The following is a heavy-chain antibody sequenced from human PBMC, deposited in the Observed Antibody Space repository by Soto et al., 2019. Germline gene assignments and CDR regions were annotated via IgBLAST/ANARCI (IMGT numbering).Heavy chain of an antibody. J-gene: IGHJ4*02. CDR3: ARDDPYYSPRTIDY. D-gene: IGHD3-10*01. CDR2: IWYDGSNK. CDR1: GFTFSSYG. Sequence: QVQLVESGGGVVQPGRSLRLSCAASGFTFSSYGMHWVRQAPGKGLEWVAVIWYDGSNKYYADSVKGRFTISRDNSKNPLYLQMNGLSAEDTAVYYCARDDPYYSPRTIDYWGQGTLVTVSS. V-gene: IGHV3-33*01.